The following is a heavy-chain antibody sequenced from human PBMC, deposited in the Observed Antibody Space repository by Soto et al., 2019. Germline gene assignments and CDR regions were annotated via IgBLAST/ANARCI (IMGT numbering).Heavy chain of an antibody. J-gene: IGHJ4*02. CDR3: AKVRSQWLLYLLFDY. V-gene: IGHV3-23*01. CDR2: ISGSGGST. Sequence: PGGSLRLSCAASGFTFSSYAMSWVRQAPGKGLEWVSAISGSGGSTYYADSVKGRFTISRDNSKNTLYLQMNSLRAEDTAVYYCAKVRSQWLLYLLFDYWGQGTLVTVSS. D-gene: IGHD5-12*01. CDR1: GFTFSSYA.